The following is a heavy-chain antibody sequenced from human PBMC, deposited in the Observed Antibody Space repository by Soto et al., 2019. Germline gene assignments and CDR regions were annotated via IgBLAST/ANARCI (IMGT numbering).Heavy chain of an antibody. CDR3: AKGDFEYSSSTGMDV. J-gene: IGHJ6*02. V-gene: IGHV3-9*01. Sequence: GGSLILSCAASGFTFDDYAMHWVRQAPGKGLEWVSGISWNSGSIGYADSVKGRFTISRDNAKNSLYLQMNSLRAEDTALYYCAKGDFEYSSSTGMDVWGQGTTVTVSS. D-gene: IGHD6-6*01. CDR2: ISWNSGSI. CDR1: GFTFDDYA.